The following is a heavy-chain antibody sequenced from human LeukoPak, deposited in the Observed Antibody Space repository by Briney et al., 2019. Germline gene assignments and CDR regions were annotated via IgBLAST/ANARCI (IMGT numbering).Heavy chain of an antibody. V-gene: IGHV4-39*02. CDR2: IYYSGRT. CDR1: GDSISAGSYY. J-gene: IGHJ1*01. D-gene: IGHD3-22*01. CDR3: ARRRYYDSTGYFD. Sequence: SETLSLTCTVSGDSISAGSYYWGWIRQPPGQGLEWIGEIYYSGRTYYNPSLRSRVSISLDTSKNHFSLNLNFATAADTAKYYCARRRYYDSTGYFDWGRGSVVIVSS.